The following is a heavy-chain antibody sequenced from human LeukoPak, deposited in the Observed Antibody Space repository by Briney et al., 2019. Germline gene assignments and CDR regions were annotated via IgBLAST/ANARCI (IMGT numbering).Heavy chain of an antibody. J-gene: IGHJ3*02. CDR1: GGSINSASYS. D-gene: IGHD6-19*01. V-gene: IGHV4-61*02. CDR2: IYISGTT. Sequence: TSETLSLTCTVSGGSINSASYSWAWIRQPAGRGLEWIGRIYISGTTDQNPSLKSRVTVSMDSSKNQFSLELKSVTAADTAVYYCTRGWSSAGAFDIWGQGTMVTVSS. CDR3: TRGWSSAGAFDI.